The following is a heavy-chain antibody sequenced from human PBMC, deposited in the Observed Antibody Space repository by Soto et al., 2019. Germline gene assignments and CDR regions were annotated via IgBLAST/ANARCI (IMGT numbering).Heavy chain of an antibody. Sequence: KPSETLSLTCTVSGGSISSSSYYWGWIRQPPGKGLEWIGSIYYSGSTYYNPSLKSRVTISVDTSKNQFSLKLSSVTAADTAIYYCARRVITATLDYWGQGTLVTVSS. CDR3: ARRVITATLDY. CDR2: IYYSGST. J-gene: IGHJ4*02. CDR1: GGSISSSSYY. D-gene: IGHD1-20*01. V-gene: IGHV4-39*01.